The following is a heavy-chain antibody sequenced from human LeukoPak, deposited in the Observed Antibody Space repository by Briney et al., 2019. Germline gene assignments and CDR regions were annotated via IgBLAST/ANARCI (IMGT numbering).Heavy chain of an antibody. Sequence: ASVKISCKASGYTFTGYYMHWVRQAPGQGLEWMGWINPNSGGTNYAQKFQGRVTMTRDTSISTAYMELSRLRSDDTAVYYCARLGVDTKPTDYWGQGTLVTVSS. V-gene: IGHV1-2*02. CDR2: INPNSGGT. D-gene: IGHD5-18*01. CDR3: ARLGVDTKPTDY. J-gene: IGHJ4*02. CDR1: GYTFTGYY.